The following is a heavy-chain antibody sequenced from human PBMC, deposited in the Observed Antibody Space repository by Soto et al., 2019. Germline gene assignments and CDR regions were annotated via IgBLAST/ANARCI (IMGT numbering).Heavy chain of an antibody. CDR2: IYWDDDK. Sequence: QITLKESGPTLVKSTQTLTLTCSFSGFSLSTTGVGVGWIRQPPGKALEWLALIYWDDDKRFRPSLRSRLTINKDTSKNQVVLTMTNVDPVDTATYYCPHRRSTRGVNFDFWGQGTLVTVSS. V-gene: IGHV2-5*02. CDR3: PHRRSTRGVNFDF. D-gene: IGHD3-16*02. CDR1: GFSLSTTGVG. J-gene: IGHJ4*02.